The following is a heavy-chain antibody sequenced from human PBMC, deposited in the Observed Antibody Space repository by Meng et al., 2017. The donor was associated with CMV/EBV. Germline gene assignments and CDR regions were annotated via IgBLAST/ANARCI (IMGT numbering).Heavy chain of an antibody. CDR1: GYTFTSYY. Sequence: ASVKVSCKASGYTFTSYYMHWVRQAPGQGLEWMGIINPSGGSTSYAQKFQGRVTMTRDTSTSTVYMELSRLRSDDTAVYYCAREVVPAAILSFRYYGMDVWGQGTTVTVSS. J-gene: IGHJ6*02. CDR3: AREVVPAAILSFRYYGMDV. D-gene: IGHD2-2*01. V-gene: IGHV1-46*01. CDR2: INPSGGST.